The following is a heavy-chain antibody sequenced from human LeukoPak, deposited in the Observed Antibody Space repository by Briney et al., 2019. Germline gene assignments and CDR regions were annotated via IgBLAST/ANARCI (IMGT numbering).Heavy chain of an antibody. V-gene: IGHV3-23*01. J-gene: IGHJ4*02. CDR2: ISGSGGST. Sequence: GGSLRLSCAASGFTFSSYAMSWVRQAPGKGLEWVSVISGSGGSTYYADSVKGRFTISRDNSKNTLYLQMNSLRAEDTAVYYCAKPEIVVVVAGNFDYWGQGTLVTVSS. CDR3: AKPEIVVVVAGNFDY. D-gene: IGHD2-15*01. CDR1: GFTFSSYA.